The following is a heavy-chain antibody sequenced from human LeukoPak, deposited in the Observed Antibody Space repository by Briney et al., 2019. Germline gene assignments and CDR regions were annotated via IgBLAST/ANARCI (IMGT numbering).Heavy chain of an antibody. CDR3: AGGGSRDGYNPMGDY. D-gene: IGHD5-24*01. Sequence: PSETLSLTCTVSGGSISSYYWSWIRQPPGKGLEWIGYIYYSGSTNYNPSLKSRVTISVDTSKNQFSLKLSSVTAADTAVYYWAGGGSRDGYNPMGDYWGQGTLVTVSS. V-gene: IGHV4-59*01. J-gene: IGHJ4*02. CDR1: GGSISSYY. CDR2: IYYSGST.